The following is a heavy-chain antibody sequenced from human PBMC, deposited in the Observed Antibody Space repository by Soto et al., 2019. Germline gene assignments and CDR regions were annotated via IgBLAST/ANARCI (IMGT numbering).Heavy chain of an antibody. D-gene: IGHD3-22*01. V-gene: IGHV4-34*01. CDR2: INHSGST. J-gene: IGHJ5*02. Sequence: SETLSLTCAVYGGSFSGYYWSWIRQPPGKGLEWIGEINHSGSTNYNPSLKSRVTISVDTSKNQFSLKLSSVTAADTAVYYCARTGRFFGTYYYDSSGYYSRSWFDPWGQGTLVTVSS. CDR3: ARTGRFFGTYYYDSSGYYSRSWFDP. CDR1: GGSFSGYY.